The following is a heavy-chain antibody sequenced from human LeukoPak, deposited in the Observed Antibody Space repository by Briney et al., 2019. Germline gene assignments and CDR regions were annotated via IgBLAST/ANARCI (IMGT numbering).Heavy chain of an antibody. D-gene: IGHD5-18*01. CDR3: ASGDMVTSSFDY. V-gene: IGHV4-4*07. CDR1: GGSISSYY. Sequence: SETLSLTCTASGGSISSYYWSWIRQPAGKGLEWIGRIYTSGSTNYNPSLKSRVTMSVDTSKNQFSLKLSSVTAADTAVYYCASGDMVTSSFDYWGQGTLVTVSS. J-gene: IGHJ4*02. CDR2: IYTSGST.